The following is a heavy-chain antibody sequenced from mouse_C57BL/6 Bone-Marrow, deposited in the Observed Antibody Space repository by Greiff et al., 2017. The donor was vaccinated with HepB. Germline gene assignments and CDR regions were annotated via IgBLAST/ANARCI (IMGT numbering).Heavy chain of an antibody. J-gene: IGHJ3*01. Sequence: VQLQQPGAELVKPGASVKLSCKASGYTFTSYWMQWVKQRPGQGLEWIGEIDPSDSYTNYNQKFKGKATLTVDTSSSTAYLQRSSLTSEDSAVYDCALGTYWGQGTLVTVSA. CDR3: ALGTY. CDR2: IDPSDSYT. CDR1: GYTFTSYW. V-gene: IGHV1-50*01. D-gene: IGHD4-1*01.